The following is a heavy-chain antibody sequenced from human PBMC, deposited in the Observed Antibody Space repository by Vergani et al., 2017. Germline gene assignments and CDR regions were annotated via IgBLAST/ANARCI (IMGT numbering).Heavy chain of an antibody. Sequence: EVQLVESGGGLVQPGGSLRLSCAASGFTVSSNYMSWVRQAPGKGLEWVSVIYSGGSTYYTDSVKGRFTISRDNSKNTLYLQMNSLRAEDTAVYYCARASRSGWYDIDYWGQGTLVTVSS. CDR1: GFTVSSNY. V-gene: IGHV3-66*01. CDR2: IYSGGST. D-gene: IGHD6-19*01. J-gene: IGHJ4*02. CDR3: ARASRSGWYDIDY.